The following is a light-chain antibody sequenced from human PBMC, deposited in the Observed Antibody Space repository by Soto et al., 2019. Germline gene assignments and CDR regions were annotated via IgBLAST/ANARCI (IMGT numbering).Light chain of an antibody. CDR2: KAS. J-gene: IGKJ1*01. V-gene: IGKV1-5*03. CDR1: QTISSW. CDR3: QLSLRYSEA. Sequence: DIQMTQSPSTLSGSVGDRVTITCRASQTISSWLAWYQQKPGKAPKLLIYKASTLKSGVPSRFSGSGSGTEFTLTISGLQPDDVETYYFQLSLRYSEAFGHGTRVDIK.